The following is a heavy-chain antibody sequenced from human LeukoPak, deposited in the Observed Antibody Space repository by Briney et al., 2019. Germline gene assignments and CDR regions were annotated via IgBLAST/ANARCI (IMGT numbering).Heavy chain of an antibody. D-gene: IGHD3-22*01. CDR2: INAGNGNT. CDR3: AREAPALRNYDSSGYYYDY. J-gene: IGHJ4*02. CDR1: GYTFTGYS. V-gene: IGHV1-3*01. Sequence: ASVKVSCKASGYTFTGYSIHWVRQAPGQRLEWMGWINAGNGNTKYSQKFQGRVTITRDTSASTAYMELSSLRSEDTAVYYCAREAPALRNYDSSGYYYDYWGQGTLVTVSS.